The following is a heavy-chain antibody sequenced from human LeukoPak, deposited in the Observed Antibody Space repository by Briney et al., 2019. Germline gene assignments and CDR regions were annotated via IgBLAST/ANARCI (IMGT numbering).Heavy chain of an antibody. J-gene: IGHJ4*02. CDR3: AIIPQINGSGNI. CDR1: GGSFSAYY. V-gene: IGHV4-34*01. D-gene: IGHD3-10*01. CDR2: INHSGST. Sequence: PSETLSLTCAVYGGSFSAYYWSWIRQPPGKGLEWIGEINHSGSTNYNPSLKSRVTISVDTSKNQFSLKLSSVTAADTAVYYCAIIPQINGSGNIWGQGTLVTVSS.